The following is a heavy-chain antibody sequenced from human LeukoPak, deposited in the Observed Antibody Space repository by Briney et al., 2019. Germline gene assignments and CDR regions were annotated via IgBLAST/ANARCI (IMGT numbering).Heavy chain of an antibody. Sequence: SVKVSCKASGGTFSSYAISWVRQAPGQGLEWMGGIIPIFGTANYAQKFQGRVTITADESTSTAYMELSSLRSEDTAVYYCASAVVNPPYYFDYWGQGTLVTVSS. CDR1: GGTFSSYA. V-gene: IGHV1-69*13. D-gene: IGHD4-23*01. CDR3: ASAVVNPPYYFDY. CDR2: IIPIFGTA. J-gene: IGHJ4*02.